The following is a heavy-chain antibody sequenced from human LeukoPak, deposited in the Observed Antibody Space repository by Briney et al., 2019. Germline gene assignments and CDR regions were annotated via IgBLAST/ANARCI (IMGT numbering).Heavy chain of an antibody. Sequence: GGSLRLSCAACGFTFSRYDMCWVRQDTGKSLEWVSDIGTAGDAYYPVSVKGQFTISRENVKNCLYLHVGSLRAGDTAVCYCSSAGYCSKNICYGVLDSWGQGTMVTVSS. CDR1: GFTFSRYD. CDR3: SSAGYCSKNICYGVLDS. CDR2: IGTAGDA. V-gene: IGHV3-13*03. D-gene: IGHD2-2*01. J-gene: IGHJ3*02.